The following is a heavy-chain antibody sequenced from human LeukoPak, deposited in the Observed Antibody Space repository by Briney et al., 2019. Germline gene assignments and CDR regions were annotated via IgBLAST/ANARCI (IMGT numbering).Heavy chain of an antibody. Sequence: PGGSLRLSCAASGFTVSSNYMSWVRQAPGKGLEWVSIIYSDDSTYYADSVKGRFTISRDISKNTPYLQMNSLRAEDTAVFYCARALPAASHTSFDYWGQGTLVTVSS. D-gene: IGHD2-2*01. CDR3: ARALPAASHTSFDY. J-gene: IGHJ4*02. CDR2: IYSDDST. V-gene: IGHV3-66*01. CDR1: GFTVSSNY.